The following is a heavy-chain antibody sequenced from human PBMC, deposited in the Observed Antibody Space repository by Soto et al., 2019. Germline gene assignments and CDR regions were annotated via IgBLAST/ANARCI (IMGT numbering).Heavy chain of an antibody. CDR3: ARASGTTQWFPIDY. CDR2: ISGSGSST. CDR1: GFTFSSHA. J-gene: IGHJ4*02. V-gene: IGHV3-23*01. Sequence: EVQLLESGGGLVQPGGSLRLSCAASGFTFSSHAMSWVRQAPGKGLEWVSTISGSGSSTYYAGSVRGRCTISSDNSKNTLYLQMNSLRADDTAVYYCARASGTTQWFPIDYWGQGTLVTVSS. D-gene: IGHD3-22*01.